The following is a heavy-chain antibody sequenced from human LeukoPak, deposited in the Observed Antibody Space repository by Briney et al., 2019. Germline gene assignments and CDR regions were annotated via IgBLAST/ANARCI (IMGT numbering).Heavy chain of an antibody. V-gene: IGHV3-20*04. D-gene: IGHD3-22*01. CDR3: ARDQDSSGYYYGGAFDI. CDR2: INWNGGST. Sequence: PGGSLRLSCAASGFTFDDYGMSWVRQAPGKGLEWVSGINWNGGSTGYADSVKGRFTISRDNAKNSLYLQMNSLRAEDTAVYYCARDQDSSGYYYGGAFDIWGQGTMVTVSS. J-gene: IGHJ3*02. CDR1: GFTFDDYG.